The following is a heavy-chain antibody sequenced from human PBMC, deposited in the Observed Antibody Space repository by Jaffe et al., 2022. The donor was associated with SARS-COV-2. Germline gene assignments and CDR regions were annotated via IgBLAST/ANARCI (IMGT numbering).Heavy chain of an antibody. CDR1: GFTFSSYA. D-gene: IGHD5-12*01. CDR3: AKDLDIVATISGDYYGMDV. J-gene: IGHJ6*02. V-gene: IGHV3-23*01. Sequence: EVQLLESGGGLVQPGGSLRLSCAASGFTFSSYAMSWVRQAPGKGLEWVSAISGSGGSTYYADSVKGRFTISRDNSKNTLYLQMNSLRAEDTAVYYCAKDLDIVATISGDYYGMDVWGQGTTVTVSS. CDR2: ISGSGGST.